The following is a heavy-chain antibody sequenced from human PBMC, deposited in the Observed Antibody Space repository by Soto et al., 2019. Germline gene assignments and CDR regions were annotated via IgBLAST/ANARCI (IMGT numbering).Heavy chain of an antibody. V-gene: IGHV3-15*01. D-gene: IGHD2-15*01. CDR2: IKSKTDGGTT. J-gene: IGHJ3*02. CDR3: LYSTMRAFDI. CDR1: GFTFSNAW. Sequence: LRLSCAASGFTFSNAWMSWVRQAPGKGLEWVGRIKSKTDGGTTDYAAPVKGRFTISRDDSKNTLYLQMNSLKTEDTAVYYCLYSTMRAFDIWGQGTMVTVSS.